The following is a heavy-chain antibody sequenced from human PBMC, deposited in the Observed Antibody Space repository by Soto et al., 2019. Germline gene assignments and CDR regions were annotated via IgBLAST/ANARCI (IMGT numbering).Heavy chain of an antibody. CDR1: GFTFRDHY. V-gene: IGHV3-72*01. J-gene: IGHJ4*02. CDR3: VRVSLDSYPDY. Sequence: SLSPPCAGFGFTFRDHYIDRLLPATGKGLEWVGCSRDKPQGYSTTYAASVKGRFTASRDNAKNSVFLQMNSLRADDTAVHYCVRVSLDSYPDYWGEGTLVTVSS. D-gene: IGHD1-26*01. CDR2: SRDKPQGYST.